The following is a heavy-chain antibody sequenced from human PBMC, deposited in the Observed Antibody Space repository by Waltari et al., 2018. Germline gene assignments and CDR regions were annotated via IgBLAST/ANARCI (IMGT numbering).Heavy chain of an antibody. V-gene: IGHV1-3*01. CDR3: ASGAPYGSGSYYNAAFDI. CDR2: INAGNGNT. D-gene: IGHD3-10*01. Sequence: QVQLVQSGAEVKKPGASVKVSCKASGYTFTSYAMHWVRQAPGQRLEWMGWINAGNGNTKYSQKLKGRVTITRDTSASTAYMGLGSLRAEDTAVYYCASGAPYGSGSYYNAAFDIWGQGTMVTVSS. J-gene: IGHJ3*02. CDR1: GYTFTSYA.